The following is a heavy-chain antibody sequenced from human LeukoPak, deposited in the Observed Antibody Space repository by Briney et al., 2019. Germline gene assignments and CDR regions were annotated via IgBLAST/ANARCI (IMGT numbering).Heavy chain of an antibody. J-gene: IGHJ4*02. CDR3: AREGRRYSSGWSHLDY. Sequence: PSETLSLTCTVSGGSISSYYWSWIRQPPGKGPEWIGYIYYSGSTNYNPSLKSRVTISVDTSKNQFSLKLSSVTAADTAVYYCAREGRRYSSGWSHLDYWGQGTLVTVSS. CDR2: IYYSGST. CDR1: GGSISSYY. D-gene: IGHD6-19*01. V-gene: IGHV4-59*01.